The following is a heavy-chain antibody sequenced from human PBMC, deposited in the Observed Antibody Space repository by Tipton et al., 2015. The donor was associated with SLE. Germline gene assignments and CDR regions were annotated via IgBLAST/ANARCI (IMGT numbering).Heavy chain of an antibody. V-gene: IGHV4-34*01. D-gene: IGHD2-2*02. CDR3: ARGVGYCSSTSCYTPSY. CDR1: GGSFSGYY. Sequence: TLSLTCAVYGGSFSGYYWSWIRQPPGKGLEWIGEINHSGSTNYNPSLKSRVTISVDTSKNQFSLKLSSVTTADTAVYYCARGVGYCSSTSCYTPSYWGQGTLVTVSS. J-gene: IGHJ4*02. CDR2: INHSGST.